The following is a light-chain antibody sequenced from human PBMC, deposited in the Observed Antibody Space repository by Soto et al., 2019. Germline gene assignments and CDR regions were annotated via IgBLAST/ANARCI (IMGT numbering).Light chain of an antibody. CDR3: QQLNSDPLT. Sequence: IQLTQSSSSLSASVVDRVTITCRASQGIGSYLAWYQQKPGKAPRLMIYAESTLHSGVPSRFRGSGSGTDFTLTISSLQPEDFATYYCQQLNSDPLTFGGGTKVEIK. V-gene: IGKV1-9*01. CDR2: AES. CDR1: QGIGSY. J-gene: IGKJ4*01.